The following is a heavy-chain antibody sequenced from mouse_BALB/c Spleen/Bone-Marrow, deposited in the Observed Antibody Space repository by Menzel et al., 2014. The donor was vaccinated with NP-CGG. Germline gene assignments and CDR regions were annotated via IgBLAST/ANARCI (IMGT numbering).Heavy chain of an antibody. CDR1: GYTFTSSC. CDR3: ARELGRGYYFDY. Sequence: VKLMESGSVLVRPGASVKLSCKASGYTFTSSCMHWAKQRPGQGLEWIGKIHPNSGNTNYNEKFKGKATLTVDTSSSTAYVDLSSLTSEDSAVYYCARELGRGYYFDYWGQGTTLTVSS. V-gene: IGHV1S130*01. J-gene: IGHJ2*01. CDR2: IHPNSGNT. D-gene: IGHD4-1*01.